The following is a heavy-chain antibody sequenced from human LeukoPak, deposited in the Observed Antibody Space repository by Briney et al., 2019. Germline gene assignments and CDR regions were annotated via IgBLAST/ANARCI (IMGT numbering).Heavy chain of an antibody. J-gene: IGHJ4*02. D-gene: IGHD2-2*01. CDR2: IDPSDSYT. V-gene: IGHV5-10-1*01. CDR1: GYSFTSYW. Sequence: GESLKISCKGSGYSFTSYWISWVRQMPGKGLEWMGRIDPSDSYTNYSPSFQGHVTISADKSISTAYLQWSSLKASDTAIYYCARQGSTTSDYWGQGALVTVSS. CDR3: ARQGSTTSDY.